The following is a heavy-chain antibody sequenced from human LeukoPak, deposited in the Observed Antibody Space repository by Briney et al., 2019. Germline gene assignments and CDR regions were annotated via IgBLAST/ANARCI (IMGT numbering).Heavy chain of an antibody. CDR3: ARDKPIWFGELSLDY. D-gene: IGHD3-10*01. J-gene: IGHJ4*02. CDR2: IYHSGST. Sequence: SETLSLTCTVSGYSISSGYYWGWIRQPPGKGLEWIGSIYHSGSTYYNPSLKSRVTISVDTSKNQFSLKLSSVTAADTAVYYCARDKPIWFGELSLDYWGQGTLVTVSS. V-gene: IGHV4-38-2*02. CDR1: GYSISSGYY.